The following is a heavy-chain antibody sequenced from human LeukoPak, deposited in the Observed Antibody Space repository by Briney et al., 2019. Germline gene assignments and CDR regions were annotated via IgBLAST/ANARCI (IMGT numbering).Heavy chain of an antibody. V-gene: IGHV3-7*01. J-gene: IGHJ4*02. Sequence: AGGSLRLSCTVSGFTVSSNSMTRVRQAPGKGLEWMANIKHDGSEKNYVDSVKGRFTISRDNAKNSLYLQMNSLRAEDTAVLYCARFYYYDGSVYKTPEPFDYWGQGTLVTVSS. CDR3: ARFYYYDGSVYKTPEPFDY. CDR2: IKHDGSEK. D-gene: IGHD3-22*01. CDR1: GFTVSSNS.